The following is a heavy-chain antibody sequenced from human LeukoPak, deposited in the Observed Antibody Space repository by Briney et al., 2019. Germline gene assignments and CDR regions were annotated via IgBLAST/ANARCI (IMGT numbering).Heavy chain of an antibody. CDR2: IYTSGST. J-gene: IGHJ4*02. V-gene: IGHV4-61*02. Sequence: SQTLSLTCTVSGGSISSGSYYWSWIRQPAGKGLEWIGRIYTSGSTNYNPSLKSRVTISVDTSKNQFSLKLSSVTAADTAVYYCARQRGGTDYSYDYWGQGILVTVSS. CDR1: GGSISSGSYY. CDR3: ARQRGGTDYSYDY. D-gene: IGHD3/OR15-3a*01.